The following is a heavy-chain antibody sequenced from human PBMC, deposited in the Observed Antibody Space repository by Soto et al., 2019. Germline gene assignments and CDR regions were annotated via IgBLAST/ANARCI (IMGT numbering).Heavy chain of an antibody. D-gene: IGHD6-13*01. Sequence: PSGTLSLTCTVSGGSISISSYYWGWIRQPPGKGLEWIGSIFYSGSTYYNPSLKSRVTISVDTSKNQFSLKLSSVTAADTAVYYCARQAGTAIDYWGQGTLVTVSS. CDR3: ARQAGTAIDY. J-gene: IGHJ4*02. V-gene: IGHV4-39*01. CDR1: GGSISISSYY. CDR2: IFYSGST.